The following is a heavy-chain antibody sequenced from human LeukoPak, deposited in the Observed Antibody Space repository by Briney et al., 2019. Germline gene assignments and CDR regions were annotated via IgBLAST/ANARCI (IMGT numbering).Heavy chain of an antibody. V-gene: IGHV3-23*01. CDR1: GFTFSSYG. J-gene: IGHJ4*02. Sequence: GGSLRPSCAASGFTFSSYGMSWVRQAPGKGLEWVSAISGSGGSTYYADSVKGRFTISRDNSKNTLYLQMNSLRAEDTAVYYCAKIRRVATILPTVPFDYWGQGTLVTVSS. D-gene: IGHD5-12*01. CDR3: AKIRRVATILPTVPFDY. CDR2: ISGSGGST.